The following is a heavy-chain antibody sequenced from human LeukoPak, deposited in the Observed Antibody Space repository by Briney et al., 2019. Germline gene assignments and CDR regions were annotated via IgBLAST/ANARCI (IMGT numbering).Heavy chain of an antibody. CDR2: IYFSGST. Sequence: SETLSLTCTVSGGXISSYYCSWIRQPPGKGLEWIGYIYFSGSTNYNPSLKSRVTISADTSKNQFSLKLSSVTAADTAVYYCARGSGYDPFPDYWGQGTLVTVSS. V-gene: IGHV4-59*01. D-gene: IGHD5-12*01. J-gene: IGHJ4*02. CDR3: ARGSGYDPFPDY. CDR1: GGXISSYY.